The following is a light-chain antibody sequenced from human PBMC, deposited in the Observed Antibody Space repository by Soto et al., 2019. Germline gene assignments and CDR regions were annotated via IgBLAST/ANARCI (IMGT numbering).Light chain of an antibody. Sequence: QSALTQPPSASGSPEQSVTISCTGTSSDVGGYNYASWYQQHPGKAPKLMISEVSKRPSGVPDRFSGSKSGNTASLTVSGLQAEDEADYYCSSFAGNNNLVFGGGTKLTAL. V-gene: IGLV2-8*01. CDR1: SSDVGGYNY. CDR2: EVS. CDR3: SSFAGNNNLV. J-gene: IGLJ2*01.